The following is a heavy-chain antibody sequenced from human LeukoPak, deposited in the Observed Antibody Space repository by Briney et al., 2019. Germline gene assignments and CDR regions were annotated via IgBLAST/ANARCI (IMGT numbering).Heavy chain of an antibody. J-gene: IGHJ3*02. CDR2: ISAYNGNT. CDR3: ARKGSGSYDDAFDI. CDR1: GYTFTSYG. Sequence: ASVKVSCKASGYTFTSYGISWVRQAPGQGLEWMGWISAYNGNTNYAQKLQGRVTLTTDTSTSTAYMELRSLRSDDTAVYYCARKGSGSYDDAFDIWGQGTMVTVSS. V-gene: IGHV1-18*01. D-gene: IGHD1-26*01.